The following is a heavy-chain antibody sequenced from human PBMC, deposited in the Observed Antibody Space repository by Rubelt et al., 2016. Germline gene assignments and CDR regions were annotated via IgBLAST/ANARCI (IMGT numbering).Heavy chain of an antibody. Sequence: VQLQESGPGLVKPSQTLSLTCTVSGDSIGDGDYYWSWIRQHGGQGLAWIGYIFDRGPTPYSPSLNSRVTRSLAASANQSYLRLKSVTAADTAVNDSARSWAWTARKDAFDIWGQGTMVTVSS. D-gene: IGHD6-6*01. V-gene: IGHV4-31*03. CDR3: ARSWAWTARKDAFDI. CDR1: GDSIGDGDYY. CDR2: IFDRGPT. J-gene: IGHJ3*02.